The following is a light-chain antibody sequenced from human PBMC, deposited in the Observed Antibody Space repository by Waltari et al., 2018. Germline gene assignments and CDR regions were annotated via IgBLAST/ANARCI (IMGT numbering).Light chain of an antibody. CDR1: SSDVGGYNF. CDR2: DVN. V-gene: IGLV2-14*03. Sequence: QSALTQPASVSGSPGQSITISCTGTSSDVGGYNFVSWYQQHPGRAPKVLIYDVNKRSSGVSNLFSGSKSCNTASLTISGLQAEDEAYYLCSSYTRNSTWVFGGGTRLTVL. CDR3: SSYTRNSTWV. J-gene: IGLJ3*02.